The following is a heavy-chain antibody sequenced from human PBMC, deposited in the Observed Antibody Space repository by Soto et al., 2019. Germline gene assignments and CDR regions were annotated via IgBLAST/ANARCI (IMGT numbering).Heavy chain of an antibody. D-gene: IGHD6-25*01. Sequence: GESLKISCKGSGYKFATYWVAWVRQMPGRGLEWMGIIYPGDSETIYSSSFRGHVTISADKSLNTAYLQWDSLTASDSAIYYCARGFTGSAGRFKPWGQRTVVTVSS. V-gene: IGHV5-51*01. CDR2: IYPGDSET. J-gene: IGHJ5*02. CDR3: ARGFTGSAGRFKP. CDR1: GYKFATYW.